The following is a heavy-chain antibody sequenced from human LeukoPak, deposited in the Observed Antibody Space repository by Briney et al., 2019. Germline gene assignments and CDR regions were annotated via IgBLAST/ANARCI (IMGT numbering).Heavy chain of an antibody. J-gene: IGHJ4*02. CDR3: ATSGDYVFYYFDY. CDR1: GYSFTSYW. CDR2: IYPGDSDT. D-gene: IGHD4-17*01. V-gene: IGHV5-51*01. Sequence: AGESLKLSCKGSGYSFTSYWIGWVRQMPGKGLEWMGIIYPGDSDTRYSPSFQGQVTISADKSISTAYLQWSSLKASDTAMYYCATSGDYVFYYFDYWGQGTLVTVSS.